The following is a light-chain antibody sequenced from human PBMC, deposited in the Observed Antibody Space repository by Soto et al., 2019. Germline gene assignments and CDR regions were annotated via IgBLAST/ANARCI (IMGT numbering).Light chain of an antibody. CDR3: QQLTDWPPQWT. J-gene: IGKJ1*01. CDR2: DAS. Sequence: EIVLTQSPATLSLSPGGGATLSCRASQSVSLSLAWYQQKPGQAPRLLIYDASSRATGIPARFSGSGSGTDFTLTISSLEPEDFAVYYCQQLTDWPPQWTFGQGTKVDIK. CDR1: QSVSLS. V-gene: IGKV3-11*01.